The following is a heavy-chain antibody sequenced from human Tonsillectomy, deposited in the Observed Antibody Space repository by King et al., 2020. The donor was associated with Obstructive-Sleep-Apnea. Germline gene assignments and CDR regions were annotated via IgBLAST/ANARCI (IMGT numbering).Heavy chain of an antibody. V-gene: IGHV4-39*07. CDR1: GGSISSSSYY. J-gene: IGHJ2*01. CDR2: IYHSGST. D-gene: IGHD6-13*01. Sequence: QLQESGPGLVKPSETLSLTCTVSGGSISSSSYYLGWIRQPPGKGLEWIGCIYHSGSTYYNPSLKSRVTISVDTSKNQFSLKLNSVTAADTAVYYCARDEQLIPYWYFDLWGRGTLVTVSS. CDR3: ARDEQLIPYWYFDL.